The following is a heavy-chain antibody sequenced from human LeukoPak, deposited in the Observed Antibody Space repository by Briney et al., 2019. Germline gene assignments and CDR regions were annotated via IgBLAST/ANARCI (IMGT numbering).Heavy chain of an antibody. CDR2: IYSNGIT. CDR3: ARRAYYDTSGYYPASGYFDL. J-gene: IGHJ2*01. V-gene: IGHV4-4*08. CDR1: GGSIFSYY. D-gene: IGHD3-22*01. Sequence: SETLSLTCTVSGGSIFSYYFNWIRQPPGKGLEWIGYIYSNGITNYNPSLRSRGTISIATSKKQFSLRLRSVTAADTAIYYCARRAYYDTSGYYPASGYFDLWGRGTLVTVSS.